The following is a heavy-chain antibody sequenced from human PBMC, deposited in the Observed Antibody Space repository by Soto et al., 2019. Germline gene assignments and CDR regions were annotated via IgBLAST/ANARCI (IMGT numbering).Heavy chain of an antibody. CDR1: GFTFSTYG. CDR3: AKDLGYCSGDTCYSSPLDY. Sequence: QVQLVESGGGVVQPGRSLRLSCAASGFTFSTYGMHWVRQAPGKGLEWVAVISYDGSNKFFADSVKGRFTISRDNSENTLYLQMNSLRAEDTAVYYCAKDLGYCSGDTCYSSPLDYWGQGTLVTVSS. V-gene: IGHV3-30*18. J-gene: IGHJ4*02. D-gene: IGHD2-15*01. CDR2: ISYDGSNK.